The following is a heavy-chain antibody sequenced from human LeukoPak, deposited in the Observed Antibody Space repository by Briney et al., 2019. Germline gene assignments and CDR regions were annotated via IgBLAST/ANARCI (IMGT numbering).Heavy chain of an antibody. V-gene: IGHV3-30-3*02. CDR1: GFTFSSYA. CDR3: AKTYSSGWWDLDF. J-gene: IGHJ4*02. CDR2: ISYDGSNK. Sequence: PGGSLRLSCAASGFTFSSYAMHWVRQAPGKGLEWVAVISYDGSNKYYADSVKGRFTISRDNSKNTLYLQMNSLRAEDTAVYYCAKTYSSGWWDLDFWGQGTLVSVSS. D-gene: IGHD6-19*01.